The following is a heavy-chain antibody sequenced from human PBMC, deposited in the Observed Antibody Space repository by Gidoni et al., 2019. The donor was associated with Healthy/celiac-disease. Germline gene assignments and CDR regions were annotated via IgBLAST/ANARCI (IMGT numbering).Heavy chain of an antibody. CDR3: ARDGYCSGGSCYAFRHWFDH. CDR1: GYTFTSSH. Sequence: HVQLVQSGAAVHKPGASVNVSCKASGYTFTSSHIRGGRQAPGKGLEWMGGISAYKGNKNYEQKSQTRVTMTTDTSTSTADMELRSLRSDDTAVYYCARDGYCSGGSCYAFRHWFDHWGQGTLVTVSS. CDR2: ISAYKGNK. V-gene: IGHV1-18*01. D-gene: IGHD2-15*01. J-gene: IGHJ5*02.